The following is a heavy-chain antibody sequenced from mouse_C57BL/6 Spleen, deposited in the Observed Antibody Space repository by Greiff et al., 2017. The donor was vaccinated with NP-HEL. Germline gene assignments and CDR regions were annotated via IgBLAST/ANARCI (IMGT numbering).Heavy chain of an antibody. CDR3: STVVTPYWYFDV. CDR1: GYTFTSYW. Sequence: DVQLQESGTVLARPGASVKMSCKTSGYTFTSYWMHWVKQRPGQGLEWIGAIYPGNSDTSYNQKFKGKAKLTAVTSASTAYMELSSLTNEDSAVYYCSTVVTPYWYFDVWGTGTTVTVSS. J-gene: IGHJ1*03. V-gene: IGHV1-5*01. CDR2: IYPGNSDT. D-gene: IGHD1-1*01.